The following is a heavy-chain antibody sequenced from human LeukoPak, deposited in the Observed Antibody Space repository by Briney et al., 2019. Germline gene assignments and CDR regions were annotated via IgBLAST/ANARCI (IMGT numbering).Heavy chain of an antibody. CDR2: ITAYSGNT. D-gene: IGHD4-17*01. CDR1: GYTFSNYA. CDR3: ARDGTTVTPDY. Sequence: ASAKVSCKASGYTFSNYAINWVRQAPGRGLEWMGWITAYSGNTKYAQKLQGRVTMTTDTSTSTAYMELRSLRSDDTAVYYCARDGTTVTPDYWGQGTLVTVSS. J-gene: IGHJ4*02. V-gene: IGHV1-18*01.